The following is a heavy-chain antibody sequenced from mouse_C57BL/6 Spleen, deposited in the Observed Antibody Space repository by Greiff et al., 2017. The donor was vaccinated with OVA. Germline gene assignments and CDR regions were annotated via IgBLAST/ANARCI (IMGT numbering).Heavy chain of an antibody. D-gene: IGHD2-2*01. V-gene: IGHV1-22*01. CDR2: INPNNGGT. Sequence: VQLQQSGPELVKPGASVKMSCKASGYTFTDYNMHWVKQSHGKSLEWIGYINPNNGGTSYNQKFKGKATLTVNKSSSTAYMELRSLTSEDSAVYYCARGEIYYGYDVDYWGQGTTLTVSS. CDR3: ARGEIYYGYDVDY. CDR1: GYTFTDYN. J-gene: IGHJ2*01.